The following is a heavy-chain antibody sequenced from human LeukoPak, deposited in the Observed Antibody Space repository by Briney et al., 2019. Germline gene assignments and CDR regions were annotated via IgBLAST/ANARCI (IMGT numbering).Heavy chain of an antibody. D-gene: IGHD6-19*01. CDR1: GGSFSGYY. CDR3: AGGRSSAD. J-gene: IGHJ4*02. CDR2: INHSGST. V-gene: IGHV4-34*01. Sequence: SETLSLTCAVYGGSFSGYYWSWIRQPPGKGLEWIGEINHSGSTNYNPSLKSRVTISVDTSKNQFSLKLSSVTAADTAVYYCAGGRSSADWGQGTLVTVSS.